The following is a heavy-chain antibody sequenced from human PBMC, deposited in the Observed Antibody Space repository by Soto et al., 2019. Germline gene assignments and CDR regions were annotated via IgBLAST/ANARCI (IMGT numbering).Heavy chain of an antibody. Sequence: EVQLVESGGGLVKPGGSLRLSCAASGFTFTRYSMNWVRQAPGKGLEWVSSISSTTNYIYYGDSMKGRFTISRDNAKKTPYMQMSSLRAEDRAVCYCARESEGLTTTFDYWGQGPLVTASS. CDR3: ARESEGLTTTFDY. CDR1: GFTFTRYS. V-gene: IGHV3-21*01. D-gene: IGHD1-1*01. J-gene: IGHJ4*02. CDR2: ISSTTNYI.